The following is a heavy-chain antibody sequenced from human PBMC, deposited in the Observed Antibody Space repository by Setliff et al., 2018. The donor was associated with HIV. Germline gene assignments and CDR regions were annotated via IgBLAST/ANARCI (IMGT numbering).Heavy chain of an antibody. Sequence: QSGGSLRLSCAASGFTFTGYWMHWVRQAPGKGLLWVSRINTDGSSTTYADSVKGRFTISRDNAKNMVYPQMNSLRVEDTAVYYCGRGISARPGAPGNWFDPWGQGTLVTVSS. D-gene: IGHD6-6*01. CDR2: INTDGSST. V-gene: IGHV3-74*01. CDR3: GRGISARPGAPGNWFDP. J-gene: IGHJ5*02. CDR1: GFTFTGYW.